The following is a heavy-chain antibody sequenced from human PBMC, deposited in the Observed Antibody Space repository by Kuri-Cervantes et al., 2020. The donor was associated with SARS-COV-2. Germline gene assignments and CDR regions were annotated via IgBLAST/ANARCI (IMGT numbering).Heavy chain of an antibody. J-gene: IGHJ4*02. CDR3: AKVYVIFGVVSPFDY. D-gene: IGHD3-3*01. Sequence: GGSLRLSCAASGFTFNTYSMDWVRLAPGKGLEWVSLTSSSGGTTYYADSVKGRFTTSRDNSNKALYLQMDSLTAEDTAVYYCAKVYVIFGVVSPFDYWGQGALVTVSS. V-gene: IGHV3-23*01. CDR1: GFTFNTYS. CDR2: TSSSGGTT.